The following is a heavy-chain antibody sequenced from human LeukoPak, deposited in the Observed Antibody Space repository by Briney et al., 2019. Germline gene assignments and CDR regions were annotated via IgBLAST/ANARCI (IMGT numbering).Heavy chain of an antibody. V-gene: IGHV3-30*18. J-gene: IGHJ4*02. Sequence: GRSLRLSCAASGFTFSSYGMQWFRQAPDKGLEWVAAISNDGSNKYYADSVKGRFTMSRDNSKNTLYLQMNSLRAEDTAVYYCAKVDIVATIDAGRLADYWGQGTLVTVSS. CDR1: GFTFSSYG. D-gene: IGHD5-12*01. CDR3: AKVDIVATIDAGRLADY. CDR2: ISNDGSNK.